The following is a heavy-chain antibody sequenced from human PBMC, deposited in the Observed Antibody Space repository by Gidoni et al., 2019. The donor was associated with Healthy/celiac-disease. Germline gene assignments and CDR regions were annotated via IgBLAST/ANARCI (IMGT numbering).Heavy chain of an antibody. J-gene: IGHJ4*02. CDR2: INHSGST. D-gene: IGHD6-6*01. Sequence: QVQLQQWGAGLLKPSETLSLTCAVYGGSFSGYYWSWIRQPPGKGLEWIGEINHSGSTNYNPSLKSRVTISVDTSKNQFSLKLSSVTAADTAVYYCASRSNGSLGFDYWGQGTLVTVSS. V-gene: IGHV4-34*01. CDR3: ASRSNGSLGFDY. CDR1: GGSFSGYY.